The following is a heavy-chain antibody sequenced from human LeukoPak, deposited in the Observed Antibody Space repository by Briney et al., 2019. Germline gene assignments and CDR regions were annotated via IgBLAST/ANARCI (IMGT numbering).Heavy chain of an antibody. CDR2: IKPNSGGT. J-gene: IGHJ5*02. Sequence: ASVKVSCKTSGYTFTGYYMHWVRQAPGQGLEWMGWIKPNSGGTRSAQKFQGRVTMTRDTSISTAYMELSSLRYDDTAVYYCATNILVRDIINWFDPWGQGTLVTVSS. CDR3: ATNILVRDIINWFDP. D-gene: IGHD3-10*01. CDR1: GYTFTGYY. V-gene: IGHV1-2*02.